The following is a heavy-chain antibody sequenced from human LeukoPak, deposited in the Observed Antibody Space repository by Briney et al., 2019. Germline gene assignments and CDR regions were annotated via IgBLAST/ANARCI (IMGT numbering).Heavy chain of an antibody. Sequence: GGSLRLSCAASGFTVSTNYMSWVRQAPGKGLEWVSVISSGGNTCYADSVKGRFTISRDNSKNTMYLQMNSLRAEDTAVYYCARGLRNTDTFDIWGQGTMVTVSS. CDR3: ARGLRNTDTFDI. V-gene: IGHV3-53*01. J-gene: IGHJ3*02. CDR1: GFTVSTNY. CDR2: ISSGGNT.